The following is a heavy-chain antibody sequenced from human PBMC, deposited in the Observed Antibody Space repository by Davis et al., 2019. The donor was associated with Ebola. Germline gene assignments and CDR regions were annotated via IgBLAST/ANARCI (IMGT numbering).Heavy chain of an antibody. CDR2: IKSRTDGGTT. D-gene: IGHD4-17*01. CDR3: TTLSTMTTMYFDL. Sequence: GESLKISCVASGFTLSNAWMSWVRQAPGKGLEWVGRIKSRTDGGTTDDATPVKGRFAMSRDDSKNTLFLQMNSLKIEDTAVYYCTTLSTMTTMYFDLWGRGTLVTVSS. J-gene: IGHJ2*01. CDR1: GFTLSNAW. V-gene: IGHV3-15*01.